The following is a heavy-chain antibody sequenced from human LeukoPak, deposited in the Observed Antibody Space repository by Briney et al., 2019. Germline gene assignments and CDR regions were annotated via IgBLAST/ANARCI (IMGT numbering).Heavy chain of an antibody. CDR1: SGSIKSYY. Sequence: PSETLSLTCTVSSGSIKSYYWGWVRQPPGKGLEWIGRIYTTGATQYNPSLKSRVTMSIDTSTNQFSLNLTSMTAADTAVYYCGRQGYTASYYFLDFWSKGTLVAVS. D-gene: IGHD1-26*01. CDR3: GRQGYTASYYFLDF. V-gene: IGHV4-4*07. CDR2: IYTTGAT. J-gene: IGHJ4*02.